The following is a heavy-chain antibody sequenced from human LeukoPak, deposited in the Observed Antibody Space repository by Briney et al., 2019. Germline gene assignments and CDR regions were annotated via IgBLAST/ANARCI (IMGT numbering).Heavy chain of an antibody. CDR3: ARTPDPDIVVVVAAKVFDY. V-gene: IGHV1-18*01. D-gene: IGHD2-15*01. Sequence: ASVKVSCKASGYTFTSYGTSWVRQAPGQGLEWMGWISAYNGNTNYAQKLQGRVTMTTDTSTSTAYMELRSLRSDDTAVYYCARTPDPDIVVVVAAKVFDYWGQGTLVTVSS. CDR2: ISAYNGNT. CDR1: GYTFTSYG. J-gene: IGHJ4*02.